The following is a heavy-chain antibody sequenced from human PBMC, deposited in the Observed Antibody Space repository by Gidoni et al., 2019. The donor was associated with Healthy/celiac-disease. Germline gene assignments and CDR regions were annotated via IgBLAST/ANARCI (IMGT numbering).Heavy chain of an antibody. V-gene: IGHV3-72*01. CDR3: ARDGGYSSGWYGLSY. D-gene: IGHD6-19*01. CDR1: GFTFIDHY. CDR2: TRNKANSYTT. J-gene: IGHJ4*02. Sequence: PLVAPGGGLVQPAGPLRLSCAASGFTFIDHYMDWVRQAPGKGLEWVGRTRNKANSYTTEYAASVKGRFTISRDDSKNSLYLQMNSLKTEDAAVYYCARDGGYSSGWYGLSYWGQGTLVTVSS.